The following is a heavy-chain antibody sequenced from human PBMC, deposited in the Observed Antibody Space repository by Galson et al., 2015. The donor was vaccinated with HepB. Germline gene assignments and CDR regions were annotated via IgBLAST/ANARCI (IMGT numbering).Heavy chain of an antibody. CDR2: ISGSGGST. CDR3: ARDLSIVIMSYATGQCDN. D-gene: IGHD3-16*01. Sequence: SLRLSCAASGFIFSNYAMSWVRQAPGKGLEWVSAISGSGGSTYYADSVKGRFTISRDNSKNTLYLQMNSLRAEDTAVYYCARDLSIVIMSYATGQCDNGVQGTLVTVSS. V-gene: IGHV3-23*01. J-gene: IGHJ4*02. CDR1: GFIFSNYA.